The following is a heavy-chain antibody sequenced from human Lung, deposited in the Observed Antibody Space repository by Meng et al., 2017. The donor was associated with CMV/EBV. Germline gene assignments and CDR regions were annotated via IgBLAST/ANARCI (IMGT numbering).Heavy chain of an antibody. J-gene: IGHJ4*02. CDR2: INPNDDT. V-gene: IGHV1-2*02. Sequence: QGQLVPSGAEVKKPGASVKVSCKASGYTVTDYYIHWVRQAPGQWLEWMGWINPNDDTNYAQNFQGRVTMTRDMSINTVYMELSRLTSDDTAVYYCARSSGWSRFDYWGLGTLVTVSS. CDR3: ARSSGWSRFDY. CDR1: GYTVTDYY. D-gene: IGHD6-19*01.